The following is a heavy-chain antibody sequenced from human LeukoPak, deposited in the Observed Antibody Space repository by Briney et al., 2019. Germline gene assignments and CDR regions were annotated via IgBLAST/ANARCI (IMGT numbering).Heavy chain of an antibody. D-gene: IGHD2-15*01. CDR1: GFTFSSYS. V-gene: IGHV3-7*05. CDR3: ARVQGYCSGGSCFPWDY. Sequence: GGSVRLSCAASGFTFSSYSMSWARQAPGKGLEWVANIKQDGNQKYYVDSVKGRFTISRDNAQNSLYLQMNSLRAEETAVYYCARVQGYCSGGSCFPWDYWGQGALGTVSS. CDR2: IKQDGNQK. J-gene: IGHJ4*02.